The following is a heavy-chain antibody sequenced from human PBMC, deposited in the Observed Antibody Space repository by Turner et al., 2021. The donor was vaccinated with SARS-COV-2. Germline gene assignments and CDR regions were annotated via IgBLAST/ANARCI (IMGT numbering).Heavy chain of an antibody. CDR2: INSDGSST. Sequence: EVQLVESGGGLIQPGGSLRLSCAASGFTVSSNYMSWVRQAPGKGLVWVSRINSDGSSTSYADSVKGRFTISRDNAKNTLYLQMNSLRAEDTAVYYCARDCSSTNCYRSGFNYWGQGTLVTVSS. V-gene: IGHV3-74*01. CDR1: GFTVSSNY. J-gene: IGHJ4*02. D-gene: IGHD2-2*02. CDR3: ARDCSSTNCYRSGFNY.